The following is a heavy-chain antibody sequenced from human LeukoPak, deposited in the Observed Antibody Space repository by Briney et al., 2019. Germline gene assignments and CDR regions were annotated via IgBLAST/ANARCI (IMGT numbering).Heavy chain of an antibody. Sequence: GGSLRLSCAASGFIFSGSDMHWVRQASGKGLEWVGRITTKANNYATAYGASVKGRFTISRDDSENTAYLQMNSLKTEDTAVSYCTTYRSGHYWGQGTLVTVSS. CDR1: GFIFSGSD. V-gene: IGHV3-73*01. CDR2: ITTKANNYAT. CDR3: TTYRSGHY. D-gene: IGHD6-19*01. J-gene: IGHJ4*02.